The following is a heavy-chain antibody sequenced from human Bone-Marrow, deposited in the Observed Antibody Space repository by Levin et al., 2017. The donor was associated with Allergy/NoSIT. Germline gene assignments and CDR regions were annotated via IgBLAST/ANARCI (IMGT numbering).Heavy chain of an antibody. V-gene: IGHV1-18*01. CDR3: ARVAYIRVGSAATQCMDV. Sequence: ASVKVSCKASGYVFINYGISWVRQAPGQGPEWMGWVSGYNGDTDYAQKFQGRVTMTTDTSTNTAYLELRSLRSDDTAVYYCARVAYIRVGSAATQCMDVWGQGTTVTVSS. D-gene: IGHD2-2*01. J-gene: IGHJ6*02. CDR1: GYVFINYG. CDR2: VSGYNGDT.